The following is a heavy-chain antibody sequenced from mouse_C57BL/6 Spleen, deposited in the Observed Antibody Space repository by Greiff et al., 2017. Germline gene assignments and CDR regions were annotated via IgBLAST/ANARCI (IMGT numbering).Heavy chain of an antibody. D-gene: IGHD1-1*01. CDR2: INPGSGGT. Sequence: VQVVESGAELVRPGTSVKVSCKASGYAFTNYLIEWVKQRPGQGLEWIGVINPGSGGTNYNEKFKGKATLTADKSSSTAYMQLSSLTSEDSAVYFCARYYYGSSYDAMDYWGQGTSVTVSS. CDR3: ARYYYGSSYDAMDY. CDR1: GYAFTNYL. J-gene: IGHJ4*01. V-gene: IGHV1-54*01.